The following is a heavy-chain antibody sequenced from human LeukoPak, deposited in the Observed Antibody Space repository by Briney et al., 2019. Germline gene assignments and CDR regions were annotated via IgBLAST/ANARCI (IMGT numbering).Heavy chain of an antibody. CDR3: TREGTDSFDV. J-gene: IGHJ3*01. Sequence: GRSLRLSCAASGFTFSTYAVHWVRQAPGRGLEWVAFISYDGINTYYADSVKGRFTISRDNSKNTLYLEMSSLRLEDTAVYYCTREGTDSFDVWGQGTMVTVSS. CDR1: GFTFSTYA. D-gene: IGHD2-15*01. V-gene: IGHV3-30-3*01. CDR2: ISYDGINT.